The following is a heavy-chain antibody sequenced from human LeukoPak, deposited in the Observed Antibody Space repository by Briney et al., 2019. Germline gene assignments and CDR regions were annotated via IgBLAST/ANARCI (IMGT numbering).Heavy chain of an antibody. J-gene: IGHJ4*02. CDR2: MYYSGST. CDR1: GGSISSYY. CDR3: ASGAKQLPLRY. Sequence: SETLSLTCTVSGGSISSYYWSWIRQPPGKGLEWIGYMYYSGSTNYNPSLKSRVTISVDTSKNQFSLKLSSVTAADTAVYYCASGAKQLPLRYWGQGTLVTVSS. D-gene: IGHD6-13*01. V-gene: IGHV4-59*01.